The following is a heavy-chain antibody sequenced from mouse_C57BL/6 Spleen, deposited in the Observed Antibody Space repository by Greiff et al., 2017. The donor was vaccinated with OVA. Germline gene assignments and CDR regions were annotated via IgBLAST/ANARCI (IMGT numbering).Heavy chain of an antibody. Sequence: EVKVEESGPGLVKPSQSLSLTCSVTGYSITSGYYWNWIRQFPGNKLEWMGYISYDGSNNYNPSLKNRISITRDTSKNQFFLKLNSVTTEDTATYYCARAGSSYYWYFDVWGTGTTVTVSS. D-gene: IGHD1-1*01. J-gene: IGHJ1*03. CDR3: ARAGSSYYWYFDV. CDR2: ISYDGSN. CDR1: GYSITSGYY. V-gene: IGHV3-6*01.